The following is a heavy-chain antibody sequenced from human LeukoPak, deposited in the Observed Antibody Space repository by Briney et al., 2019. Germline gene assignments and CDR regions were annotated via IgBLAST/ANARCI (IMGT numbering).Heavy chain of an antibody. J-gene: IGHJ4*02. CDR3: ARDSGRSSYDY. V-gene: IGHV1-18*01. CDR2: ISPYNGDT. D-gene: IGHD3-10*01. Sequence: ASVTVSCKASGYTFTSFGLSWVRQAPGQGLEWMGWISPYNGDTNYAQKIQGRVTMTTDTSTSTAYMELRSLRSDDTAVYYCARDSGRSSYDYWGQGPLVTVSS. CDR1: GYTFTSFG.